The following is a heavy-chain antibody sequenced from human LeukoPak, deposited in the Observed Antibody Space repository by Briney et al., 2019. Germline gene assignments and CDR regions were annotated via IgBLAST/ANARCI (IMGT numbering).Heavy chain of an antibody. CDR1: GFTAGFTFSTSY. CDR3: ARDFSWRQLDY. V-gene: IGHV3-7*01. Sequence: PGGSLRLSCETSGFTAGFTFSTSYMTWVRQAPGMGLEWVAEIGPDGSGPVYVDSVKGRFTISRDNAKNSLYLQMNSLRVEETAVYYCARDFSWRQLDYWGLGTLVTVYS. J-gene: IGHJ4*02. CDR2: IGPDGSGP. D-gene: IGHD5-24*01.